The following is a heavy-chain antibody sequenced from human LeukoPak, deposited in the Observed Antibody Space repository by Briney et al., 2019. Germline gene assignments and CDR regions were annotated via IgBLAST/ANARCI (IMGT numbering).Heavy chain of an antibody. CDR2: IKQDGSEK. CDR1: GFTFSSYW. J-gene: IGHJ4*02. D-gene: IGHD3-22*01. V-gene: IGHV3-7*01. CDR3: AITMIVVVPDY. Sequence: GGSLRLSCAASGFTFSSYWMSWVRQAPGKGLEWVANIKQDGSEKYYVDSVRGRFTISRDNSKNTLYLQMNSLRAEDTAVYYCAITMIVVVPDYWGQGTLVTVSS.